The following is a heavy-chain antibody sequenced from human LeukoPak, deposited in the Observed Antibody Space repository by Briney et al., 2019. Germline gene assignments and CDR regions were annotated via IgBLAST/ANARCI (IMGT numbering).Heavy chain of an antibody. CDR3: VRGNTNRHSGYYFDY. CDR1: GFSLSTYGMR. V-gene: IGHV2-70*04. Sequence: SGPALVKPTQTLTLTCTFSGFSLSTYGMRVSWIRQPPEKALEWLARIDWDDDRFYSTSLKTRLTISKDTSKNQVVLTMTNVDPVDTATYYCVRGNTNRHSGYYFDYWGQGTLVTVSS. CDR2: IDWDDDR. D-gene: IGHD2-2*01. J-gene: IGHJ4*02.